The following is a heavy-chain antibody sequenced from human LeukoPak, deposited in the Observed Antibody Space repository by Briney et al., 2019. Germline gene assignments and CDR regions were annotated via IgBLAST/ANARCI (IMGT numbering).Heavy chain of an antibody. CDR2: IIPILGIA. J-gene: IGHJ4*02. D-gene: IGHD3-22*01. V-gene: IGHV1-69*04. Sequence: EASVKVSCKASGGTFSSYAISWVRQAPGQGLEWMGRIIPILGIANYAQKFQGRVTITADKSTSTAYMELSSLRSEDTAVYYCARDIIGYYDSSGYLDYWGQGTLVTVSS. CDR1: GGTFSSYA. CDR3: ARDIIGYYDSSGYLDY.